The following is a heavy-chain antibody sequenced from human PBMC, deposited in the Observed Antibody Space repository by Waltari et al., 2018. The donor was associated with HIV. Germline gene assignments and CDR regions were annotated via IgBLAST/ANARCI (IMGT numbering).Heavy chain of an antibody. CDR1: GGSFSAYA. CDR2: VIPALIIV. Sequence: QVQLVQSGAPVKKPGSSVKVSCKTYGGSFSAYAMNWVRQAPGRGLEWVGRVIPALIIVNYAPTFRDRVTIQADRSTSTAYMELSSLRSEDTAIYLCARDSIAAAGGGFDLDVWGQGTTITVSS. J-gene: IGHJ6*02. CDR3: ARDSIAAAGGGFDLDV. D-gene: IGHD6-13*01. V-gene: IGHV1-69*04.